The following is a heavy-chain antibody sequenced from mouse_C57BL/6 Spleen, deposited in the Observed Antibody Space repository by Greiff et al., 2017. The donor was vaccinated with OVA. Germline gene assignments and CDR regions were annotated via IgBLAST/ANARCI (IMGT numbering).Heavy chain of an antibody. CDR2: IYPRSGNT. V-gene: IGHV1-81*01. CDR1: GYTFTSYG. J-gene: IGHJ3*01. Sequence: VQGVESGAELARPGASVKLSCKASGYTFTSYGISWVKQRTGQGLEWIGEIYPRSGNTYYNEKFKGKATLTADKSSSTAYMELRSLTSEDSAVYFCAREDLPSVRFAYWGQGTLVTVSA. D-gene: IGHD5-1*01. CDR3: AREDLPSVRFAY.